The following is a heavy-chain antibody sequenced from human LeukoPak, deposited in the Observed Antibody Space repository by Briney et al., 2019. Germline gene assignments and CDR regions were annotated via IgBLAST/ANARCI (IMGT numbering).Heavy chain of an antibody. CDR1: GGSISGYF. CDR3: ARSGYNNWFDP. Sequence: SGTLSFTCTVSGGSISGYFWSWIRQPAGKGLEWIGRIYTSGSTYYNPSLKSRLTMSVDTDTSKNQFSLKLSSVTAADTAVYYCARSGYNNWFDPWGQGTLVTVSS. V-gene: IGHV4-4*07. D-gene: IGHD5-24*01. CDR2: IYTSGST. J-gene: IGHJ5*02.